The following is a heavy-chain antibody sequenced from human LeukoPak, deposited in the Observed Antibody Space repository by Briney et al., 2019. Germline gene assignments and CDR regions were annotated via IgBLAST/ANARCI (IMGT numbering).Heavy chain of an antibody. D-gene: IGHD4-17*01. CDR1: GGTFSSYA. V-gene: IGHV1-69*06. Sequence: ASVKVSCKASGGTFSSYAISWVRQAPGQGLEWMGGIIPIFGTANYAQKFQGRVTITADKSTSTAYMELSSLRSEDTAVYYCAIVGAAVTTFSWFDPWGQGTLVTVSS. CDR2: IIPIFGTA. CDR3: AIVGAAVTTFSWFDP. J-gene: IGHJ5*02.